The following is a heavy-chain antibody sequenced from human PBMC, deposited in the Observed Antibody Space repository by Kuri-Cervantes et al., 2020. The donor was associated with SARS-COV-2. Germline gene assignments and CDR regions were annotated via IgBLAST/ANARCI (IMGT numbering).Heavy chain of an antibody. D-gene: IGHD2-2*01. Sequence: GGSLRLSCAASGFTFGSYAMHWVRQAPGKGLEWVAVISYDGSNKYYADSVKGRFTISRDNSKNTLYLQMNSLRAGDTAVYYCASPVCSSTSCYETAGYWGQGTLVTVSS. CDR3: ASPVCSSTSCYETAGY. CDR2: ISYDGSNK. V-gene: IGHV3-30*04. CDR1: GFTFGSYA. J-gene: IGHJ4*02.